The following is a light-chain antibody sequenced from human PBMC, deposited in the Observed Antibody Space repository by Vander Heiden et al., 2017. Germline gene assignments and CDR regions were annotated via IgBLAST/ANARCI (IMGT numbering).Light chain of an antibody. J-gene: IGKJ2*01. CDR2: GAS. Sequence: EIVMTQPPATLSMSPGERATLSCRASQNINSNLAWFQQKPGQAPRLLLYGASTRATGIPARFSGSVSGTEFTLTISSLQSEDFAVYYCQQYNNWPPVTFGQGTKLEIK. CDR1: QNINSN. V-gene: IGKV3-15*01. CDR3: QQYNNWPPVT.